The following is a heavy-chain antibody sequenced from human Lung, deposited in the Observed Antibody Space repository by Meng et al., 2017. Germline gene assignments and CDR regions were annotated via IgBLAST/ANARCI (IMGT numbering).Heavy chain of an antibody. J-gene: IGHJ4*02. V-gene: IGHV3-21*03. CDR2: ISSGSSYI. Sequence: ELLWGGHGRGRVRRGGSLTLSFAASEFTLRDYGMNWVRQAPGKGLEWVSSISSGSSYIYYADSVKGRFTISRDNAKNSLYLHMNSLRVEDTGLYYCARDYGGNSGGYWGQGTLVTVSS. CDR1: EFTLRDYG. CDR3: ARDYGGNSGGY. D-gene: IGHD4-23*01.